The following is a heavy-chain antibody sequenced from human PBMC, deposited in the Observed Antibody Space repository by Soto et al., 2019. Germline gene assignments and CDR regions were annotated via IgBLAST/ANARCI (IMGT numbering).Heavy chain of an antibody. Sequence: GGSLRLSCAASGFTFSSYSMNWVRQAPGKGLEWVSYISSSSSTIYYADSVKGRFTISRDNAKNSLYLQMNSLRAEDTAVYYCARSHRRYCSSTSCYAGYYFDYRGQGTLVTVSS. V-gene: IGHV3-48*01. CDR1: GFTFSSYS. J-gene: IGHJ4*02. CDR3: ARSHRRYCSSTSCYAGYYFDY. CDR2: ISSSSSTI. D-gene: IGHD2-2*01.